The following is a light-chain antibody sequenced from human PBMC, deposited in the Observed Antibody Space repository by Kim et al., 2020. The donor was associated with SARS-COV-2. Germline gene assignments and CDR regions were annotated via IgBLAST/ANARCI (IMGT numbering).Light chain of an antibody. CDR1: QSVSSSY. J-gene: IGKJ4*02. V-gene: IGKV3-20*01. CDR3: QQYGSSSG. CDR2: GAS. Sequence: EIVLTQSPGTLSLSPGERATLSCRASQSVSSSYLAWYQQKPGQAPRLLIYGASSRATGIPDRFSGSGSGTDFTLTISRLEPEDFAVYYCQQYGSSSGFCGGTKVDIK.